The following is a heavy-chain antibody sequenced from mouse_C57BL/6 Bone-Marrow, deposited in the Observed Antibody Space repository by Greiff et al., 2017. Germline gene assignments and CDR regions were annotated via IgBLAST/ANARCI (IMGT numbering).Heavy chain of an antibody. CDR3: ARDFYAMDY. Sequence: EVHLVESGGGLVKPGGSLKLSCAASGFTFSSYAMSWVRQTPAKRLEWVATISAGGSYTYYPDNVKGRFTISRDNAKNNLYLQMSHLKSEDTAMYYCARDFYAMDYWGQGTSVTVSS. CDR2: ISAGGSYT. J-gene: IGHJ4*01. CDR1: GFTFSSYA. V-gene: IGHV5-4*01.